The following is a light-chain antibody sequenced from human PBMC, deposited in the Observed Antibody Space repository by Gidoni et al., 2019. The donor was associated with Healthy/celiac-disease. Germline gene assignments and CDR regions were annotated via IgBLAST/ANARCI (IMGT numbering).Light chain of an antibody. CDR2: GAS. J-gene: IGKJ2*01. V-gene: IGKV3-20*01. CDR1: QSVSSSY. CDR3: QQYGSSPPYT. Sequence: ETVLPQSQGTLSLSPGERATLSCRPSQSVSSSYLAWYQQKPGQAPRLLIDGASSRATGIPDRFSGSGSGTDFTLTISRLEPEDFSVYYCQQYGSSPPYTFGQGTKLEIK.